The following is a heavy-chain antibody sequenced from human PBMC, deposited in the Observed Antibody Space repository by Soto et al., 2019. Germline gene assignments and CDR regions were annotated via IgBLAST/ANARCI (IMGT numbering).Heavy chain of an antibody. CDR3: AREAGTSNSERDSSEDNLY. CDR1: SGSFSRYY. V-gene: IGHV4-34*01. Sequence: SETLSLTCAAYSGSFSRYYWIWIRPPPGKGLERIGEITNSGNTTNNPSIKSRVTISVDTSKNQFSLKLGSVAAADTAVYYCAREAGTSNSERDSSEDNLYWCQATLVTVS. D-gene: IGHD1-7*01. J-gene: IGHJ4*02. CDR2: ITNSGNT.